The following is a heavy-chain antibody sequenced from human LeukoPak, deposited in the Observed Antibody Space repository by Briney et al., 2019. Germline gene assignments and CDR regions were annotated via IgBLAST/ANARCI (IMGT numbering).Heavy chain of an antibody. D-gene: IGHD5-18*01. V-gene: IGHV4-4*09. CDR3: ARQGGYRGYMDV. J-gene: IGHJ6*03. CDR2: IYASGST. Sequence: PLETLSLTCTVSGGSISSYYWSWIRQSPGKGLAWIGYIYASGSTNYNPSLKSRVIISVDMSKNQFSLKLNSVTAADTAVYYCARQGGYRGYMDVWGKGTTVTVSS. CDR1: GGSISSYY.